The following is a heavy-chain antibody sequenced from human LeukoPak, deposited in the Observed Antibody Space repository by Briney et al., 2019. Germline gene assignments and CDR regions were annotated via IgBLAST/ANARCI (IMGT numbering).Heavy chain of an antibody. CDR3: AKQLGYCSDGSCYFPY. V-gene: IGHV3-23*01. Sequence: GGSLRLSCAASGFTFSSSAMSWVRQAPGKGLEWVSAISNNGGYTYYADSVQGRFTISRDNSKSTLCLQMNSLRAEDTAVYYWAKQLGYCSDGSCYFPYWGQGTLVTVSS. CDR2: ISNNGGYT. D-gene: IGHD2-15*01. J-gene: IGHJ4*02. CDR1: GFTFSSSA.